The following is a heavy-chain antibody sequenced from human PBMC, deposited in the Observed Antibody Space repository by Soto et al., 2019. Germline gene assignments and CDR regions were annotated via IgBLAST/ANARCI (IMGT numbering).Heavy chain of an antibody. V-gene: IGHV4-59*01. CDR2: IYYSGST. CDR1: GGSIRSYY. D-gene: IGHD2-15*01. Sequence: SETLSLTCTVSGGSIRSYYWSWIRQPPGKGLEWIGYIYYSGSTNYNPSLKSRVTISVDTSKNQFSLKLSSVTAADTAVYSCPRDIVEIGPPRWFAPWGQGTLVTVSS. CDR3: PRDIVEIGPPRWFAP. J-gene: IGHJ5*02.